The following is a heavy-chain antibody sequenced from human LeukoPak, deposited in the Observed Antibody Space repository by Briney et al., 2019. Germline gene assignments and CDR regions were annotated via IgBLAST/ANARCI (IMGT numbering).Heavy chain of an antibody. D-gene: IGHD2-21*01. V-gene: IGHV1-69*04. CDR2: IIPILGIA. J-gene: IGHJ4*02. Sequence: GASVKVSCKASGGTFSSYAISWVRQAPGQGLEWMGRIIPILGIANYAQKFQGRVTITADKSTSTAYMELSSLRSDDTAVYYCAREPIGASIPDYWGQGTLVTVSS. CDR1: GGTFSSYA. CDR3: AREPIGASIPDY.